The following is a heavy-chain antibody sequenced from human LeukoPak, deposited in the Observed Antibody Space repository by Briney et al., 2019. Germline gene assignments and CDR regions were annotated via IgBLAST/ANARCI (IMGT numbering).Heavy chain of an antibody. D-gene: IGHD3-3*01. CDR3: ARRSSGRPVDY. V-gene: IGHV4-39*07. CDR1: GGSISIANYF. J-gene: IGHJ4*02. CDR2: TYYDGST. Sequence: PSETLSLTCTVSGGSISIANYFWGWIRQPPGKGLERIGSTYYDGSTYYNPSLKSRVTISRDTSKDQFSLRLSSVTAADTAVYYCARRSSGRPVDYRGQGTLVTVSS.